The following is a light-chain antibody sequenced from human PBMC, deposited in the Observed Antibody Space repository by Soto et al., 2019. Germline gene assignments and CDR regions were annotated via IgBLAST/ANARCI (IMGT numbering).Light chain of an antibody. CDR1: QSVNSN. CDR2: GAS. CDR3: QQYNNWPPLLT. Sequence: EIVMTQSPATLSVSPGERATLSCRASQSVNSNLAWYQQKPGQAPRLLISGASTRATGIPARFSGSGSGTEFTLTISSLQSEDSAVYYCQQYNNWPPLLTFGPGTKVDI. V-gene: IGKV3-15*01. J-gene: IGKJ3*01.